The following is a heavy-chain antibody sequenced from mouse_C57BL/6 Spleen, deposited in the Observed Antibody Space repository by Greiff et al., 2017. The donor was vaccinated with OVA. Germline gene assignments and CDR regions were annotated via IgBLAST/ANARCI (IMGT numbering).Heavy chain of an antibody. CDR1: GYSFTGYY. V-gene: IGHV1-31*01. D-gene: IGHD2-4*01. Sequence: EVMLVESGPELVKPGASVKISCKASGYSFTGYYMHWVKQSHGNILDWIGYIYPYNGVSSYNQKFKGKATLTVDKSSSTAYMELRSLTSEDSAVYYCARSPYDYDEGYYFDYWGKGTTLTVSS. J-gene: IGHJ2*01. CDR3: ARSPYDYDEGYYFDY. CDR2: IYPYNGVS.